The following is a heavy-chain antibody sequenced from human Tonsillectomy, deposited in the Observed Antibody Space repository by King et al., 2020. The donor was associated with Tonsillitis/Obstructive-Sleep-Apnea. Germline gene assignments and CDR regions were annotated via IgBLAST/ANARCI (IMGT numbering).Heavy chain of an antibody. Sequence: VQLVESGGGLVQPGGSLRLSCAASEFTVSSTYMSWVRQAPGKGLEGVSVIYSGGSTYYTDSVKGRFNISRDNSKNTLYLEMNSLRAEDTAIYYCARVDCTRTNCPDFWGQGTLVTVSS. CDR3: ARVDCTRTNCPDF. V-gene: IGHV3-66*01. D-gene: IGHD2-2*01. CDR1: EFTVSSTY. J-gene: IGHJ4*02. CDR2: IYSGGST.